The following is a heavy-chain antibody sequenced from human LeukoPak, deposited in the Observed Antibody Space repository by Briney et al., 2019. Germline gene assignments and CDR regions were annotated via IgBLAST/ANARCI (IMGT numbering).Heavy chain of an antibody. Sequence: SETLSLTCAVYGGPFSGYYWSWIRQPPGKGLEWIGEINHSGSTNYNPSLKSRVTISVDTSKNQFSLKLSSVTAADTAVYYCARQLRMEAAGNWFDPWGQGTLVTVSS. D-gene: IGHD6-13*01. CDR1: GGPFSGYY. J-gene: IGHJ5*02. V-gene: IGHV4-34*01. CDR2: INHSGST. CDR3: ARQLRMEAAGNWFDP.